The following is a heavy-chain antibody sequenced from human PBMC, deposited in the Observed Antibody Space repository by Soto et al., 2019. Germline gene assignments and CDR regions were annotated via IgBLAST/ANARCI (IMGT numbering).Heavy chain of an antibody. V-gene: IGHV6-1*01. CDR3: TRALSGSYDH. J-gene: IGHJ5*02. CDR2: TYYRSKWST. CDR1: GDSVSSKSAA. D-gene: IGHD1-26*01. Sequence: SQTLSLTCAISGDSVSSKSAAWNCIRQSPSRGLEWLGRTYYRSKWSTDYAISVKSRITINPDTSKNQFSLQLKSVTPEDTAVYYCTRALSGSYDHWGQGTLVTVSS.